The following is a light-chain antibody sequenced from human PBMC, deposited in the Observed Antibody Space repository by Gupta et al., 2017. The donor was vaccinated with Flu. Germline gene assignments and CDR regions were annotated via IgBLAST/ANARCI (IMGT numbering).Light chain of an antibody. CDR2: LGS. CDR1: QSLLHSNGYNY. V-gene: IGKV2-28*01. Sequence: DIVMTQSPLSLPVTPGEPASISCRSSQSLLHSNGYNYLDWYLQKPGQSPQLLIYLGSNRAAGVPDRFSGSGSGTDFTLKISRGEAEDVGVYYCRQARQNPRITFGHGTKVDIK. J-gene: IGKJ3*01. CDR3: RQARQNPRIT.